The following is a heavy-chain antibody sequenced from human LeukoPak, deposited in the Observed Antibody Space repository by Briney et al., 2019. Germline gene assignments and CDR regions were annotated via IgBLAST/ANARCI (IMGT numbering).Heavy chain of an antibody. CDR1: GGSFSGYY. V-gene: IGHV4-34*01. D-gene: IGHD3-3*01. CDR3: ARGNRNRQPSHVLRFLEWANAFDI. CDR2: INHSGST. Sequence: SETLSLTCAVYGGSFSGYYWSWIRQPPGKGLEWIGEINHSGSTNYNPSLKSRVNISVDTSKNQFSLKLSSVTAADTAVYYGARGNRNRQPSHVLRFLEWANAFDIWGQGTMVTVSS. J-gene: IGHJ3*02.